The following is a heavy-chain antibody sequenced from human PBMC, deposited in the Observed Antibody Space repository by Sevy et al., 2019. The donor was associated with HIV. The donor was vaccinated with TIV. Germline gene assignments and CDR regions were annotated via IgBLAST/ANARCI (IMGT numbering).Heavy chain of an antibody. D-gene: IGHD3-9*01. CDR3: VIGGRDSYVRYNDWHADY. CDR2: IYPSDSEI. CDR1: GYSFTTYW. J-gene: IGHJ4*02. V-gene: IGHV5-51*01. Sequence: GESLKISCKGSGYSFTTYWIGWVRQMPGKDLEWIGIIYPSDSEIRCSPPFQGQVTNSADKSISTAYLQWSSLKASDSAVYYCVIGGRDSYVRYNDWHADYWGQGTLVTVSS.